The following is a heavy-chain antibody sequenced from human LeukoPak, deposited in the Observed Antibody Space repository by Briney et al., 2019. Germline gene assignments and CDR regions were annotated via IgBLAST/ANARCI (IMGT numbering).Heavy chain of an antibody. CDR1: GYTFTSYA. J-gene: IGHJ3*02. Sequence: GASVKVSRKASGYTFTSYAMHWVRQAPGQRLEWMGWINAGNGNTKYSQKFQGRVTITRGTSASTAYMELSSLRSEDTAVYYCARDGGYNWNDVAFDIWGQGTMVTVSS. CDR2: INAGNGNT. CDR3: ARDGGYNWNDVAFDI. D-gene: IGHD1-1*01. V-gene: IGHV1-3*01.